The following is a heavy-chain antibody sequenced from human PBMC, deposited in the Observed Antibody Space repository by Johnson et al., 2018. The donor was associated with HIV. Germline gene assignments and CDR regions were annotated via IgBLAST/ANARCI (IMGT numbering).Heavy chain of an antibody. Sequence: QVQLVESGGGLVKPGGSLRLSCAASGFTFSDYYMSWIRQAPGKGLEWVSYISSSGSTIYYAASVKGRFTLSRDNAKNSLYLQMNSLRAEDTAVYYCATLMRETYYYGSGSHGAFDIWGQGTMVTVSS. CDR2: ISSSGSTI. V-gene: IGHV3-11*04. D-gene: IGHD3-10*01. CDR1: GFTFSDYY. J-gene: IGHJ3*02. CDR3: ATLMRETYYYGSGSHGAFDI.